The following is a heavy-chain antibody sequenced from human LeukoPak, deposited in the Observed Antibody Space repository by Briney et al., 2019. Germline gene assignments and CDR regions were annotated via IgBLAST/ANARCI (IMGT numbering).Heavy chain of an antibody. CDR1: GGSISSSSYY. V-gene: IGHV4-39*07. CDR2: IYYSGST. D-gene: IGHD3-16*01. J-gene: IGHJ5*02. Sequence: SETLSLTCTVSGGSISSSSYYWGWIRQPPGKGLEWIGSIYYSGSTYYNPSLKSRVTISVDTSKNQFSLKLSSVTAADTAVYYCARLVWRRGKYNWFDPWGQGTLVTVSS. CDR3: ARLVWRRGKYNWFDP.